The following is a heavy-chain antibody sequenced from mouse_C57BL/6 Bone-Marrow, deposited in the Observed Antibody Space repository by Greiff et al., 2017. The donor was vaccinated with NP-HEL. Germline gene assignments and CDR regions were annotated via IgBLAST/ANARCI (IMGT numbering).Heavy chain of an antibody. V-gene: IGHV1-26*01. CDR3: APIYYDYGRNY. J-gene: IGHJ2*01. CDR1: GYTFTDYY. D-gene: IGHD2-4*01. Sequence: EVQLQQSGPELVKPGASVKISCKASGYTFTDYYMNWVKQSHGKSLEWIGDINPNNGGTSYNQKFKGKATLTVDKSSSTAYMELRSLTSEDSAVYYCAPIYYDYGRNYWGQGTTLTVSS. CDR2: INPNNGGT.